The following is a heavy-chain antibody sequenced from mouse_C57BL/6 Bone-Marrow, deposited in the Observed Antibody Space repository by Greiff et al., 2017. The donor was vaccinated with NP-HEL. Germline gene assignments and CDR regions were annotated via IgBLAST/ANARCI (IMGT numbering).Heavy chain of an antibody. D-gene: IGHD2-3*01. J-gene: IGHJ2*01. CDR1: GYTFTDYE. Sequence: QVQLQQSGAELVRPGASVTLSCKASGYTFTDYEMHWVKQTPVHGLEWIGAIDPETGGTAYNQKFKGKAILTADKSSSTAYMELRSLTSEDSAVYYCTRDGLYFDYWGQGTTLTVSS. V-gene: IGHV1-15*01. CDR2: IDPETGGT. CDR3: TRDGLYFDY.